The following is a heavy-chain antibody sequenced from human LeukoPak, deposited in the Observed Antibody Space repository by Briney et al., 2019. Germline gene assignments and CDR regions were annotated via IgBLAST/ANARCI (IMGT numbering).Heavy chain of an antibody. J-gene: IGHJ4*02. CDR2: IKQDESEK. D-gene: IGHD1-26*01. Sequence: GGSLRLSCAASGFTISSYWMTWVRQAPGKGLEWVANIKQDESEKYYVDSVKGRSTISRDNAKDSLYLQMNSLRAEDTAVYYCARVRRLHSSGSYYFDYWGQGTLVTVSS. CDR3: ARVRRLHSSGSYYFDY. CDR1: GFTISSYW. V-gene: IGHV3-7*01.